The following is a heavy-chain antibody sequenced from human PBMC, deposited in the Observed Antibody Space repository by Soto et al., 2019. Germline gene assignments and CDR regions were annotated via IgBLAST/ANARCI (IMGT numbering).Heavy chain of an antibody. V-gene: IGHV1-69*01. J-gene: IGHJ5*02. D-gene: IGHD1-1*01. CDR3: AKEEKGSIIYPSTLPS. CDR1: GYTFNTHA. Sequence: QVHLVQSGAEVKEPGSSVRVSCKASGYTFNTHAIHWLRQAPGQGPEWMGVILPIFGTANYVERFQGRLTIPADESTSTAYMELPGLTSEDTAFYFCAKEEKGSIIYPSTLPSWGQGTLVTVSS. CDR2: ILPIFGTA.